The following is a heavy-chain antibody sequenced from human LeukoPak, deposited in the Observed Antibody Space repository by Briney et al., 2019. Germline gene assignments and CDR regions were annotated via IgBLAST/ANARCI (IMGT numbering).Heavy chain of an antibody. J-gene: IGHJ6*02. Sequence: SETLSLTCTVSGGSISSYYWSWIRQPPGKGLEWIGDIYYSGSTNYNPSLKSRVTISVDTSKNQFSLRLSSVTAADTAVYYCARDYYDILTGYYPYGMDVWGQGTTVTVSS. CDR2: IYYSGST. CDR1: GGSISSYY. V-gene: IGHV4-59*01. CDR3: ARDYYDILTGYYPYGMDV. D-gene: IGHD3-9*01.